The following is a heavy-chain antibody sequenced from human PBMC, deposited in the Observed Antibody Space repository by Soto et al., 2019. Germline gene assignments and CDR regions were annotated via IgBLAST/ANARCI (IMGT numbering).Heavy chain of an antibody. CDR3: ARESEDLTSNFDY. CDR1: GFTFTRFS. Sequence: GGSLRLSCAASGFTFTRFSMNWVRQAPGKGLEWVSSISSTTNYIYYGDSMKGRFTISRDNAKNSLYLEMNSLRAEDTAVYYCARESEDLTSNFDYWGQGTLVTSPQ. J-gene: IGHJ4*02. CDR2: ISSTTNYI. V-gene: IGHV3-21*06.